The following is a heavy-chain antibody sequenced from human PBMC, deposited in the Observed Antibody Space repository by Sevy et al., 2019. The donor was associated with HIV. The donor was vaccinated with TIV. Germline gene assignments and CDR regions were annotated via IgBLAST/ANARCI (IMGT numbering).Heavy chain of an antibody. CDR1: GFTFSSYD. D-gene: IGHD4-17*01. CDR2: IAYDGTNK. Sequence: GGSLRLSCAASGFTFSSYDFHWVRQAPGKGLEWVSIIAYDGTNKYYADSVKGRFTVSRDNSKSTLYLQMNSLRTEDTAVYYCARDQHDYAGNLRTGWFDPWGQGTLVTVSS. V-gene: IGHV3-30-3*01. CDR3: ARDQHDYAGNLRTGWFDP. J-gene: IGHJ5*02.